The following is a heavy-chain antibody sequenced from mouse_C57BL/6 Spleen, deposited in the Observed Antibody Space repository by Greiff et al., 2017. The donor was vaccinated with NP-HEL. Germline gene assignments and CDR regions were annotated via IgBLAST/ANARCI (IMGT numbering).Heavy chain of an antibody. V-gene: IGHV1-87*01. CDR2: GQGLEWIG. J-gene: IGHJ3*01. CDR3: SEDSAVYYCASNGYDDEAWFAY. D-gene: IGHD2-2*01. Sequence: VQLVESGPELARPWASVKISCQAFYTFSRRVHFAIRDTNYWMQWVKKRPGQGLEWIGASYPGNGDTSYNQKFKGKATLTADKSSSTAYMQLSSLTSEDSAVYYCASNGYDDEAWFAYWGQGTLVTVSA. CDR1: YTFSRRVH.